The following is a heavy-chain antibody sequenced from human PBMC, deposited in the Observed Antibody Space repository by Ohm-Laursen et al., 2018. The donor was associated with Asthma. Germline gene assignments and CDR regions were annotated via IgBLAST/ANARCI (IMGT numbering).Heavy chain of an antibody. Sequence: TLSLTCSVSGDSISSGDHYWSWIRQHPGKGLEWTGYIYYSGNTYYNPSLKSRVIISVDTSKNQFSLKLTSVTAADTALYYCARATFYYESTGYYYFDHWGQGTLVTVSS. J-gene: IGHJ4*02. CDR1: GDSISSGDHY. V-gene: IGHV4-31*03. D-gene: IGHD3-22*01. CDR3: ARATFYYESTGYYYFDH. CDR2: IYYSGNT.